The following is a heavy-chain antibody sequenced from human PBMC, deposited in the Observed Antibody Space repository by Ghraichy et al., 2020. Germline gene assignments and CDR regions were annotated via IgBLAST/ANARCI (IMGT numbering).Heavy chain of an antibody. Sequence: ASVKVSCKASGYTFKSYNMHWVRQAPGQRLEWVGWINVGNGYTRYSQNFQGRVTITRATSASTVYLELNRVRSEDTAMYYCARDFPPPGWYTTGPGDFWGQGTLVPFSS. D-gene: IGHD6-19*01. CDR2: INVGNGYT. CDR1: GYTFKSYN. J-gene: IGHJ4*02. V-gene: IGHV1-3*01. CDR3: ARDFPPPGWYTTGPGDF.